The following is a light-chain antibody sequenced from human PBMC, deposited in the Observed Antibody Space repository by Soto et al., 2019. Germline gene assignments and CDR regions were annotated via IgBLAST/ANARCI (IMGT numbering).Light chain of an antibody. V-gene: IGKV3-11*01. Sequence: EIVLTQSPATLSLSAGEGATLSCRASQSVSTYLAWYQQKPGQAPRLLIYDASNRATGIPARFSGSGSGTDFTLTISSLEPEDFAVYYCQQRSNWPYTFGQGTKLEIK. J-gene: IGKJ2*01. CDR2: DAS. CDR1: QSVSTY. CDR3: QQRSNWPYT.